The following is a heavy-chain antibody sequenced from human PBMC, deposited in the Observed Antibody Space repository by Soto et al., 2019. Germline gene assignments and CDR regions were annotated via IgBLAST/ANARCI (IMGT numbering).Heavy chain of an antibody. V-gene: IGHV3-23*01. CDR2: ISGGGEST. D-gene: IGHD6-25*01. CDR1: GFTFSNFA. Sequence: GGSLRLSCAASGFTFSNFAMNWVRQAPGKVLEWVSLISGGGESTYYPDSVQGRFTISRDNSKNTLYLQMNSLGAEDTAVYFCASGPPTVGSIHLVSDYWGQGNLVTVSS. CDR3: ASGPPTVGSIHLVSDY. J-gene: IGHJ4*02.